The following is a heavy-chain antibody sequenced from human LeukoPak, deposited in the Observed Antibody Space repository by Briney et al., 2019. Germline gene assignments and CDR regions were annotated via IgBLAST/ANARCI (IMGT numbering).Heavy chain of an antibody. D-gene: IGHD2-8*01. J-gene: IGHJ6*03. CDR1: GGSISSGSYY. CDR3: ARRPNGYYYYMDV. V-gene: IGHV4-61*02. CDR2: IYTSGST. Sequence: SQTLSLTCTVSGGSISSGSYYWSWIRQPAGKGLEWIGRIYTSGSTNYNPSLKSRVTISVDTSKNQFPLKLSSVTAADTAVYYCARRPNGYYYYMDVWGKGTTVTVSS.